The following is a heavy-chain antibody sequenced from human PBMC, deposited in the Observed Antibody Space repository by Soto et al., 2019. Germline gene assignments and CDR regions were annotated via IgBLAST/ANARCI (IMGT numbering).Heavy chain of an antibody. CDR2: IYYSGST. D-gene: IGHD1-26*01. CDR1: GGSISSSSYY. V-gene: IGHV4-39*01. CDR3: AARTSGIVDLNYYYYMDV. Sequence: SETLSLTCTVSGGSISSSSYYWGWIRQPPGKGLEWIGSIYYSGSTYYNPSLKSRVTISVDTSKNQFSLKLSSVTAADTAVYYCAARTSGIVDLNYYYYMDVWGKGTTVTVSS. J-gene: IGHJ6*03.